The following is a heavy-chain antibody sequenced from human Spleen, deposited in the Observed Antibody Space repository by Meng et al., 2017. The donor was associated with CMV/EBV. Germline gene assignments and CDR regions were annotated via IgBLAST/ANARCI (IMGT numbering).Heavy chain of an antibody. D-gene: IGHD3-10*01. Sequence: VHLGPSVAGVNTPGASWMCSCKDSATPVAHYYIPRVRQAPGQGLEWMGWINPNRGGTNYAQKFQGRVTMTRDTSISTAYMELSRLRSDDTAVYYCTRNPRAWFGELSRGYWGQGTLVTVSS. CDR2: INPNRGGT. CDR1: ATPVAHYY. J-gene: IGHJ4*02. V-gene: IGHV1-2*02. CDR3: TRNPRAWFGELSRGY.